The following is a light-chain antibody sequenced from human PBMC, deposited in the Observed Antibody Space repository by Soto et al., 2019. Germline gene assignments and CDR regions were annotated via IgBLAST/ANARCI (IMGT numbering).Light chain of an antibody. V-gene: IGKV3-20*01. CDR1: QSVGSSY. CDR2: GAS. J-gene: IGKJ4*01. Sequence: EIVLTQSPGTLSLSPGERATLSCRASQSVGSSYLAWYQQKPGQAPRLLIYGASSRATGVPDRFSGSGSGTDFTLTISRLEPEDFAVYYCQQYSSPLTFGGGTKVEIK. CDR3: QQYSSPLT.